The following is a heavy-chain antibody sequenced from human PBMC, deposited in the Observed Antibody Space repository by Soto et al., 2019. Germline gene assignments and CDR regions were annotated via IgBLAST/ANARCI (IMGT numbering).Heavy chain of an antibody. V-gene: IGHV4-59*01. J-gene: IGHJ6*02. CDR1: GGSISSYY. CDR2: IYYSGST. CDR3: ARTTGTAYYYYYGMDV. D-gene: IGHD4-17*01. Sequence: SETLSLTCTVSGGSISSYYWSWIRQPPGKGLEWIGYIYYSGSTNYNPSLKSRVTISVDTSKNQFSLKLSSVTAADTAVYYCARTTGTAYYYYYGMDVWGQGTTVTVSS.